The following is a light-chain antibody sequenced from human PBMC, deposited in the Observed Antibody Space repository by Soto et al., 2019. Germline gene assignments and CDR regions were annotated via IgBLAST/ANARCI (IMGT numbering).Light chain of an antibody. V-gene: IGLV2-14*01. CDR2: EVS. CDR1: SSDVGDYNY. CDR3: NSYTTSSPLV. Sequence: QSALTQPASVSGSPGQSITISCTGTSSDVGDYNYVSWYQHHPGKAPKLIIYEVSNRPSGVSNRFSGSKSGNTASLPISGLQAEDEADDYCNSYTTSSPLVFGGGTKLTVL. J-gene: IGLJ3*02.